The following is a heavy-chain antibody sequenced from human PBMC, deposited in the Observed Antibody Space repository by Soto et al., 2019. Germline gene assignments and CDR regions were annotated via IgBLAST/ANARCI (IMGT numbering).Heavy chain of an antibody. Sequence: EVHLLESGGGLVQPGESLRLSCVASGFSFSSYGMSWVRQAPGKGLEWASIISGSGDAKYYADSVKGRFTISRDNSKNTMDLQMDSLRAEETAVYYCAKDFDSDETSHGPNDYWGQGTLVTVSS. CDR3: AKDFDSDETSHGPNDY. V-gene: IGHV3-23*01. CDR2: ISGSGDAK. J-gene: IGHJ4*02. CDR1: GFSFSSYG. D-gene: IGHD3-22*01.